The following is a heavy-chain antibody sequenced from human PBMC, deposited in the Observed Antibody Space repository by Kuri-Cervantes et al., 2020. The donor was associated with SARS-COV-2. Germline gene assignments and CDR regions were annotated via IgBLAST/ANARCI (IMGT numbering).Heavy chain of an antibody. V-gene: IGHV1-69*13. CDR1: GGTFSTYA. CDR2: IIPVFGTT. CDR3: ARVAWEYSSSPRLDY. D-gene: IGHD6-6*01. Sequence: SVKVSCKASGGTFSTYAISWVRQAPGQGLEWMGRIIPVFGTTNFPQKFQGRVTFTADESTSTAYMELSSLRSEDTAVYYCARVAWEYSSSPRLDYWGQGTLVTVSS. J-gene: IGHJ4*02.